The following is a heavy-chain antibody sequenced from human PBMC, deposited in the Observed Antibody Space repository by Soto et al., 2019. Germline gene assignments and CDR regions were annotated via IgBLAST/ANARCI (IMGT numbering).Heavy chain of an antibody. V-gene: IGHV3-7*01. CDR3: ATDVLRFLEWFSRRLDV. Sequence: PVGSLRLSCAASGFTFSSYWMSWVRQAPGKGLEWVANIKQDGSEKYYVDSVKGRFTISRDNAKNSLYLQMNTLRAEDTAVYYCATDVLRFLEWFSRRLDVWGQGTTVTVSS. J-gene: IGHJ6*02. CDR2: IKQDGSEK. CDR1: GFTFSSYW. D-gene: IGHD3-3*01.